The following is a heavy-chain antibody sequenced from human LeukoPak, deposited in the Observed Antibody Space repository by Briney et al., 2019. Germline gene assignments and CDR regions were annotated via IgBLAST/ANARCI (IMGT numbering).Heavy chain of an antibody. CDR3: AKGRLDPNLVLDH. D-gene: IGHD2-8*02. Sequence: GGSLRLSCAASGFTFNTYAMSWVRQAPGKGLEWVSTIRGSDGYTYYADSVKGRFTISRDNSNNALYLQMNSLRAEDTAVFYCAKGRLDPNLVLDHWSQGTLVTVSS. CDR2: IRGSDGYT. J-gene: IGHJ4*02. V-gene: IGHV3-23*01. CDR1: GFTFNTYA.